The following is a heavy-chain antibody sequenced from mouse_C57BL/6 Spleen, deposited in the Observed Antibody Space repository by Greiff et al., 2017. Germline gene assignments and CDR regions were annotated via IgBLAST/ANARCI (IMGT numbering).Heavy chain of an antibody. CDR2: ISSGGDYN. J-gene: IGHJ3*01. V-gene: IGHV5-9-1*02. CDR3: TRERAAQATFAD. CDR1: GFTFSSYA. D-gene: IGHD3-2*02. Sequence: EVQVVESGEGLVKPGGSLKLSCAASGFTFSSYAMSWVRQTPEKRLEWVAYISSGGDYNYYADTVKGRFTITRDNARNTLYLQMSSLKSEDTAMYYCTRERAAQATFADWGQGTLVTVAA.